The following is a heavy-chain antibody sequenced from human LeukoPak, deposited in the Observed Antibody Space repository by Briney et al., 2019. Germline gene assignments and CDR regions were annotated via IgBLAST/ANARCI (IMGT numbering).Heavy chain of an antibody. J-gene: IGHJ6*02. V-gene: IGHV4-34*01. CDR2: INHSGST. CDR3: ARVMALGYCSGGSCYSRYYYGMDV. CDR1: GGSFSGYY. Sequence: KASETLSLTCAVYGGSFSGYYWSWIRQPPGKGLEWIGEINHSGSTNYNPSLKSRVTISVDTSKNQFSLKLSSVTAADTAVYYCARVMALGYCSGGSCYSRYYYGMDVWGQGTTVTVSS. D-gene: IGHD2-15*01.